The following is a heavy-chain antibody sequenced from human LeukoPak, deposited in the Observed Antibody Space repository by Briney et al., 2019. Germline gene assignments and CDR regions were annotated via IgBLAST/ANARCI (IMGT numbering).Heavy chain of an antibody. CDR2: ISYDGSNK. CDR1: GFTFSSYG. J-gene: IGHJ4*02. CDR3: AKNSPEYYFDY. V-gene: IGHV3-30*18. Sequence: GGSLRLSCAASGFTFSSYGMPWVRQAPGKGLEWVAVISYDGSNKYYADSVKGRFTISRDNSKNTLYLQMNRLRAEDTAVYYCAKNSPEYYFDYWGQGTLVTVSS. D-gene: IGHD1-7*01.